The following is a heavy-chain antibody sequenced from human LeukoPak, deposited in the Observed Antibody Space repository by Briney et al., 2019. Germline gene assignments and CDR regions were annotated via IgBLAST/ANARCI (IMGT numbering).Heavy chain of an antibody. CDR1: GFTVSSNY. CDR2: ILSGGAT. D-gene: IGHD5-18*01. V-gene: IGHV3-53*01. Sequence: GGSLRLSCAASGFTVSSNYMSLVRQAAGKGLEWVSGILSGGATYYADSVQGRFTISRDNSKNTLYLQMSSLRAEDTALYYCATEGTYTYGHFTSWGQGTLVTVSS. J-gene: IGHJ4*02. CDR3: ATEGTYTYGHFTS.